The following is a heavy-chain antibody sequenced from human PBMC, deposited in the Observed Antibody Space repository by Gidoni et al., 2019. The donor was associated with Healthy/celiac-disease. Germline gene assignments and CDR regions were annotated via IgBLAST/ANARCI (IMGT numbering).Heavy chain of an antibody. CDR1: GFTFSSYW. J-gene: IGHJ6*02. V-gene: IGHV3-74*01. Sequence: EVQLVESGGGLVQPGGSLRLSCAASGFTFSSYWMHWVRQAPGKGLVWVSRIKSDGSSTSYADSVKGRFTISRDNAKNTLYLQMNSLRAEDTAVYYCARGDYIWGSITYYYYGMDVWGQGTTVTVSS. D-gene: IGHD3-16*01. CDR3: ARGDYIWGSITYYYYGMDV. CDR2: IKSDGSST.